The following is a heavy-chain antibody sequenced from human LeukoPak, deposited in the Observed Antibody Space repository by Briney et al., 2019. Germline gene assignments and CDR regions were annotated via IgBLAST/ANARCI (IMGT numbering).Heavy chain of an antibody. Sequence: GGSLRLSCAASGFTVSSNYMSWVRQAPGKGLEWVSVIYSGGSTYYADSVKGRFTISRDNSKNTLYLQMNSLRAEDTAVYYCAKGYSSSWSTDYWGQGTLVTVSS. CDR3: AKGYSSSWSTDY. D-gene: IGHD6-13*01. CDR1: GFTVSSNY. V-gene: IGHV3-66*01. J-gene: IGHJ4*02. CDR2: IYSGGST.